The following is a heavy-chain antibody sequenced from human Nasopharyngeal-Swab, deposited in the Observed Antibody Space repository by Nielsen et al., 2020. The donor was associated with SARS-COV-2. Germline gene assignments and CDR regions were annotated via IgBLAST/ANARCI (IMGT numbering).Heavy chain of an antibody. CDR3: AKQLLWFGELLDMFDY. CDR2: ISGSGGST. CDR1: GFTFSSYA. J-gene: IGHJ4*02. Sequence: GASLKISCAASGFTFSSYAMSWVRQAPGKGLEWVSAISGSGGSTYYADSVKGRFTISRDNSKNTLYLQMNSLRAEDTAVYYCAKQLLWFGELLDMFDYWGQGTLVTVSS. D-gene: IGHD3-10*01. V-gene: IGHV3-23*01.